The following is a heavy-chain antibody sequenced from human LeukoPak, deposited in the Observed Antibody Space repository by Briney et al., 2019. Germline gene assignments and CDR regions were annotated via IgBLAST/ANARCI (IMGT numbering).Heavy chain of an antibody. CDR3: ARDKLGLGELSLYDQ. CDR2: MNPNSGGT. D-gene: IGHD3-16*02. V-gene: IGHV1-2*02. CDR1: GYTLTGYY. Sequence: ASVKVSCKASGYTLTGYYMHWVRQAPGQGLEWMGWMNPNSGGTKYAQKFQGRVTMTRDTSISTAYMELSRLRSDDTAMYYCARDKLGLGELSLYDQWGQGTLVPVFS. J-gene: IGHJ5*02.